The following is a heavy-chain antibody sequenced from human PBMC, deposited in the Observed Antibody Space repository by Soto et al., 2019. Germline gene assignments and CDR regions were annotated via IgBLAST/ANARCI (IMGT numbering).Heavy chain of an antibody. Sequence: ASVKVSCKASGYTFTGYYMHWVRQAPGQGLEWMGWINPNSGGTNYAQKFQGWVTMTRDTSISTAYMELSSLRSEDTAVYYCARVGPPADPWGQGTLVTVSS. J-gene: IGHJ5*02. CDR2: INPNSGGT. CDR1: GYTFTGYY. V-gene: IGHV1-2*04. CDR3: ARVGPPADP.